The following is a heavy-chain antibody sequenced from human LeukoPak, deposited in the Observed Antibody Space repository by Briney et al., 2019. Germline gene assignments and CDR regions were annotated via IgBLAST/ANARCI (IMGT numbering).Heavy chain of an antibody. V-gene: IGHV4-59*08. D-gene: IGHD4-17*01. CDR2: IYYSGST. Sequence: SETLSLTCTVSGDSISSYYWSWIRQSPGKGLEWIGYIYYSGSTNYHPSLKSRVTISIDTSKNQFSLKLSSVTAADTAVYYCARLDGDYAWYGMDVWGQGTTVTVSS. J-gene: IGHJ6*02. CDR3: ARLDGDYAWYGMDV. CDR1: GDSISSYY.